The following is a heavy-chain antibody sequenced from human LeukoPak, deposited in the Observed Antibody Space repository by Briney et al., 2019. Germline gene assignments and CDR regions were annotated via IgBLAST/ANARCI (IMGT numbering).Heavy chain of an antibody. J-gene: IGHJ4*02. CDR2: ISDSSGTI. CDR3: ARGPYGDYVDALDY. D-gene: IGHD4-17*01. V-gene: IGHV3-48*01. CDR1: GFTFNTYS. Sequence: GGSLRLSCVASGFTFNTYSMNWVRQAPGKGLEWISYISDSSGTIYYADSVKGRFTISRDNAKNSLYLQMNSLRAEDTVVYYCARGPYGDYVDALDYWGQGTLVTVSS.